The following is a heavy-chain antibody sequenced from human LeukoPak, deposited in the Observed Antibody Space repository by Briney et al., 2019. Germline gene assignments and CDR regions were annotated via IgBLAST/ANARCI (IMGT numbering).Heavy chain of an antibody. CDR1: GFTFSSYA. J-gene: IGHJ6*03. Sequence: GGSLRLSCAASGFTFSSYAMHWVRQAPGKGLEWVAVISYDGSNKYYADSVKGRFTISRDNSKNTLYLQMNSLRAEDTAVYYCARVDSVAAINYYYYYMDVWGKGTTVTVSS. CDR3: ARVDSVAAINYYYYYMDV. D-gene: IGHD2-2*01. CDR2: ISYDGSNK. V-gene: IGHV3-30-3*01.